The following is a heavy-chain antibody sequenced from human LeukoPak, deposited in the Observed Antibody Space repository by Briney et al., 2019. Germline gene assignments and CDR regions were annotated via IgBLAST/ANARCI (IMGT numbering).Heavy chain of an antibody. V-gene: IGHV3-7*01. CDR3: AREPVRMRFMDV. CDR1: GFTFSDYW. CDR2: IEYDGREK. Sequence: TGGSLRLSCAASGFTFSDYWMSWVRQAPGKGPEWVANIEYDGREKWYVDSVKGRFTISRDNAKNSLYLQMNSLRAEDTAVYYCAREPVRMRFMDVWGKGTTVTVSS. J-gene: IGHJ6*03.